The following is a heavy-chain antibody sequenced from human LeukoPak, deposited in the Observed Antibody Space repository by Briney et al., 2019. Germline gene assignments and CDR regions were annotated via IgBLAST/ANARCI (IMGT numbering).Heavy chain of an antibody. Sequence: GGSLRLSCAASGFTFDKHAMTWVRQAPGKGLEWVSGIGISGGDTYYADSVKGRSTISRDNSKNTLYLQMNSLRAEDTAVYYCAKNYGSGSYFDYWGQGTLVTVSS. CDR2: IGISGGDT. D-gene: IGHD3-10*01. CDR3: AKNYGSGSYFDY. CDR1: GFTFDKHA. V-gene: IGHV3-23*01. J-gene: IGHJ4*02.